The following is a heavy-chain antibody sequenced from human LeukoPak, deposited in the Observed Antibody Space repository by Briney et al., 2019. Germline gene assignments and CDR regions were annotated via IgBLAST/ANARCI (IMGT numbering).Heavy chain of an antibody. CDR3: ATDLYQVN. CDR1: GYTFTSYG. Sequence: ASVKVSCKASGYTFTSYGISWVRQAPGQGLEWMGWISAYNGNTNYAQKLQGRVTMTEDTSTDTAYMELSSLRSEDTAVYYCATDLYQVNWGQGTLVTVSS. V-gene: IGHV1-18*01. D-gene: IGHD2/OR15-2a*01. J-gene: IGHJ4*02. CDR2: ISAYNGNT.